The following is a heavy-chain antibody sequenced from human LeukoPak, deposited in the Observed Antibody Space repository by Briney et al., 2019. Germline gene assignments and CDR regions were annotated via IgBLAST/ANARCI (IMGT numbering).Heavy chain of an antibody. D-gene: IGHD3-9*01. CDR1: GYSISSGYY. Sequence: SETLSLTCTVSGYSISSGYYWGWIRQPPGKGLEWIGSIYHSGSTYYNPSLKSRVTISVDTSKNQFSLKLSSVTAADTAVYYCARGRVQYFDWYPYYFDYWGQGTLVTVSS. V-gene: IGHV4-38-2*02. J-gene: IGHJ4*02. CDR3: ARGRVQYFDWYPYYFDY. CDR2: IYHSGST.